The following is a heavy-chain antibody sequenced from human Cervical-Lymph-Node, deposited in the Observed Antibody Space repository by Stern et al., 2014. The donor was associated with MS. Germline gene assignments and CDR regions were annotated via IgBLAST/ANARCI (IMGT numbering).Heavy chain of an antibody. V-gene: IGHV5-51*01. Sequence: EDQLVESGAEVQRPGESLRISCKGSGYRFNNSWIGWVRQMPGKGLEWMGIIYPADSDTRYSPSFQGQVTISADKYRTTAYLEWSSLKASDTAMYYCATYSKSSIRAYDIWGQGTKVTVSS. CDR2: IYPADSDT. CDR3: ATYSKSSIRAYDI. J-gene: IGHJ3*02. D-gene: IGHD6-6*01. CDR1: GYRFNNSW.